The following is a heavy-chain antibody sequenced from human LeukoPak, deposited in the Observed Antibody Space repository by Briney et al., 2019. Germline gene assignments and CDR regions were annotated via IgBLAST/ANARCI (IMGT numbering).Heavy chain of an antibody. Sequence: SETLSLTCAVYGGSFTTYYGTWIRQPPGKGLEWIGEINLRGTTNYNPSLKSRVTISLDTSKNQFSLKLSSVTAADTAVYYCARDRVFGITGTMLWFDPWGQGTLVTVSS. CDR1: GGSFTTYY. CDR2: INLRGTT. D-gene: IGHD1-7*01. V-gene: IGHV4-34*01. J-gene: IGHJ5*02. CDR3: ARDRVFGITGTMLWFDP.